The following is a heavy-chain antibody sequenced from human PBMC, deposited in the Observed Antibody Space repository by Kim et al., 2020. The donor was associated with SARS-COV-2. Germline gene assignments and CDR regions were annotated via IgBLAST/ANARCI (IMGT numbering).Heavy chain of an antibody. D-gene: IGHD3-16*01. Sequence: YADSVKGRFTISRDNSKNTVYLKMNSLRVEDTAVYFCARDRGGTGAVFDYWGQGTLVTVSS. J-gene: IGHJ4*02. V-gene: IGHV3-53*01. CDR3: ARDRGGTGAVFDY.